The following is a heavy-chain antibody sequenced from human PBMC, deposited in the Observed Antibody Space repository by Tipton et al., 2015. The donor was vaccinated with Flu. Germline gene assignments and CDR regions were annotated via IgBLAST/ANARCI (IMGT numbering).Heavy chain of an antibody. J-gene: IGHJ4*02. CDR2: IYSGGDT. CDR1: GFIVSTNY. D-gene: IGHD2-21*02. V-gene: IGHV3-53*01. CDR3: ARAGDWGLKD. Sequence: SLRLSCAASGFIVSTNYMTWVRQAPGKGLEWLSVIYSGGDTYYADSVKGRFTISRDNAKNTLYLEINSLRAEDTVLYYCARAGDWGLKDWGQGTLVTVSS.